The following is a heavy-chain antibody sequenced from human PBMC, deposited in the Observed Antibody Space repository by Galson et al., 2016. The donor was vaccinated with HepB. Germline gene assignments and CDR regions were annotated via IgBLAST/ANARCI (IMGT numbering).Heavy chain of an antibody. Sequence: SLRLSCAASGFPCSIYAMNWFRQAPGKGLEWVSTIATAINAENKHYADSVNGRFTLSRHDSNSILYAPMSSLRAEDTAVYYCAKDYDSSGHYEGDWGQGTLVTVSP. CDR2: IATAINAENK. CDR3: AKDYDSSGHYEGD. CDR1: GFPCSIYA. D-gene: IGHD3-22*01. V-gene: IGHV3-23*01. J-gene: IGHJ4*02.